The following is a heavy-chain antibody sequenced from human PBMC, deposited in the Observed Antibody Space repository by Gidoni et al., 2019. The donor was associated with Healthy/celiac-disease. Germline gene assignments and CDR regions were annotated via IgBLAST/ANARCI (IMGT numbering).Heavy chain of an antibody. D-gene: IGHD4-17*01. Sequence: EVQLVESGGGLVQHGGSLRLAGAASGLTFSSYWMSWVRQAPGKGLEWVANIKQDGSAKYYVVSVKGRFTISRDNAKNSLYLQMNSLRAEDTAVYYCASLDYGDYGMDVWGQGTTVTVSS. CDR3: ASLDYGDYGMDV. CDR1: GLTFSSYW. CDR2: IKQDGSAK. V-gene: IGHV3-7*01. J-gene: IGHJ6*02.